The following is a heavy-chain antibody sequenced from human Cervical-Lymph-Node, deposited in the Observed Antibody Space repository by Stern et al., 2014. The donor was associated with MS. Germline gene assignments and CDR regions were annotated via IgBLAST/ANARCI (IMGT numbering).Heavy chain of an antibody. V-gene: IGHV5-51*01. CDR2: IYPGDSDA. Sequence: EVQLLQSGAEVKKPGESLKISCKGSGFRFSNYWIAWVRQMPGKGLEWMGIIYPGDSDARYSPSFQGQVTISADKSISTAYLQWSSLKASDAAMYYCARRLRHYGMDVWGQGTTVTVSS. CDR3: ARRLRHYGMDV. J-gene: IGHJ6*02. CDR1: GFRFSNYW. D-gene: IGHD5/OR15-5a*01.